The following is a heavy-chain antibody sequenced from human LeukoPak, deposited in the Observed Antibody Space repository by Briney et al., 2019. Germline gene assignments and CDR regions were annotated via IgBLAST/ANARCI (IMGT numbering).Heavy chain of an antibody. D-gene: IGHD6-6*01. Sequence: GGSLRLSCAASGFAFNTYTMHWVRQAPGKGLEWVAVISYDGSNKYYADSVKGRFTISRDNSKNTLYLQMNSLRAEDTAVYYCATGEYSSSAAGAPLDYWGQGTLVTVSS. CDR1: GFAFNTYT. CDR2: ISYDGSNK. V-gene: IGHV3-30*03. CDR3: ATGEYSSSAAGAPLDY. J-gene: IGHJ4*02.